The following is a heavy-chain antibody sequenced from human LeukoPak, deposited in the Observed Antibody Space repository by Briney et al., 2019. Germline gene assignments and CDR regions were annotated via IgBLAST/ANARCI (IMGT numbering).Heavy chain of an antibody. CDR1: GFTFSSYA. J-gene: IGHJ3*02. CDR3: VKGDYGGNYRGAFDI. D-gene: IGHD4-23*01. Sequence: GGSLRLSCSASGFTFSSYAMHWVRQAPGKGLEYVSAITSNGGSTYYADSVKGRFTISRDSSKNTLYLQMSSLRPEDTAVYYCVKGDYGGNYRGAFDIWGQGTMVTVSS. CDR2: ITSNGGST. V-gene: IGHV3-64D*08.